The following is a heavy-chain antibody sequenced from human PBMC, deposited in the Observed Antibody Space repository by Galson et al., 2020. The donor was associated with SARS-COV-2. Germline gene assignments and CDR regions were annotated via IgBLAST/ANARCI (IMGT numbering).Heavy chain of an antibody. J-gene: IGHJ4*02. D-gene: IGHD6-25*01. CDR2: MYYRGAI. V-gene: IGHV4-59*01. CDR1: DGSISNSY. CDR3: ASGFLPDF. Sequence: SETLSLTCTVSDGSISNSYWSWLRQPPGKGLEWIAYMYYRGAINYNPSLTSRVTISIDTSRNEVSLHLKSVTAADTAVYYCASGFLPDFWGQGTLVTVSP.